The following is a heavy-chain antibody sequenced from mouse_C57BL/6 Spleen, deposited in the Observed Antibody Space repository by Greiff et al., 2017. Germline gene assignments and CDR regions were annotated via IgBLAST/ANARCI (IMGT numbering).Heavy chain of an antibody. CDR2: ISYDGSN. J-gene: IGHJ3*01. CDR3: ANYGSLARAWFAY. D-gene: IGHD1-1*01. CDR1: GYSITSGYY. Sequence: VQLKESGPGLVKPSQSLSLTCSVTGYSITSGYYWNWIRQFPGNKLEWMGYISYDGSNNYNPSLKNRISITRDTSKNQFFLKLNSVTTEDTATYYCANYGSLARAWFAYWGQGTLVTVSA. V-gene: IGHV3-6*01.